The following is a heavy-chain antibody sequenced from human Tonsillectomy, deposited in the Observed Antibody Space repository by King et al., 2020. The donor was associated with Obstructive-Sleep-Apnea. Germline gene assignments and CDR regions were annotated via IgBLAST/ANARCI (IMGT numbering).Heavy chain of an antibody. J-gene: IGHJ5*02. CDR3: ASDADPIAPAGISWFDP. Sequence: VQLVESGGGLVQPGRSLRLSCVASGFTFGDYAMHWVRQAPGKGLEWGSSITWNSAVISYSVSVKGRFTISRDNAKNSLYFQMNSLKTEDTALYYCASDADPIAPAGISWFDPWGQGTLLTVSS. D-gene: IGHD6-13*01. V-gene: IGHV3-9*01. CDR2: ITWNSAVI. CDR1: GFTFGDYA.